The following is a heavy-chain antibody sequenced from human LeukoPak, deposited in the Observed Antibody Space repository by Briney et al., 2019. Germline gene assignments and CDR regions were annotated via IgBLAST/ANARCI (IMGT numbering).Heavy chain of an antibody. CDR2: IVSDGSHT. J-gene: IGHJ3*01. CDR1: GFTLSNHW. CDR3: ARDRGGDDAFDL. D-gene: IGHD2-21*01. Sequence: GGSLRLSCAASGFTLSNHWMHWVRQAPGKGLEWLSRIVSDGSHTFYADSVKGRFTISRDNAKNTLSLQMNSLRVDDTAVYYCARDRGGDDAFDLWGHGTMVTVSS. V-gene: IGHV3-74*01.